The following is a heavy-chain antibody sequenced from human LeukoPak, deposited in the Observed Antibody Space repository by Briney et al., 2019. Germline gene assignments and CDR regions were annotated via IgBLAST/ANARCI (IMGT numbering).Heavy chain of an antibody. D-gene: IGHD3-10*01. Sequence: GGSLRLSCAASGFSFSSNYMSWVRQAPGKGLTWVSVIYSSGSTYYADSVKGRFAISRDDSKNTLHLQMNSLRAEDTAMYYCTRAHGRITRDAYLDYWGQGTLVTVSS. CDR1: GFSFSSNY. CDR3: TRAHGRITRDAYLDY. CDR2: IYSSGST. J-gene: IGHJ4*02. V-gene: IGHV3-53*01.